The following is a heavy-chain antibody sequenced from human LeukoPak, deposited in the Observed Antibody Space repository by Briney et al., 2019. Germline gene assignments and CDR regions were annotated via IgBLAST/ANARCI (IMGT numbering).Heavy chain of an antibody. CDR3: ASRSPFDAFDI. J-gene: IGHJ3*02. V-gene: IGHV1-69*13. Sequence: SVKVSCKASGGTFSNYAISWVRQAPGQGLEWMGGIIPIFGTANYAQKFQGRVTITADESSSTAYMELSSLRSEDTAVYYCASRSPFDAFDIWGQGTMVTVSS. CDR1: GGTFSNYA. D-gene: IGHD2-15*01. CDR2: IIPIFGTA.